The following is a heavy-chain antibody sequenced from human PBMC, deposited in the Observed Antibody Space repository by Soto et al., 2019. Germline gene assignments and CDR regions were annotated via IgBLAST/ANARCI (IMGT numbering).Heavy chain of an antibody. D-gene: IGHD1-26*01. CDR3: ARSSGTYPPSRYYYGLDV. CDR1: GYSFTDYH. J-gene: IGHJ6*02. V-gene: IGHV1-2*04. Sequence: ASVKVSCKASGYSFTDYHIHWLRQAPGQGLEWLGRINPKSGGTSTAQKAQGWVTMTTDTSISTASMELTSLRTDSTAVYYCARSSGTYPPSRYYYGLDVWGQGTTVTVSS. CDR2: INPKSGGT.